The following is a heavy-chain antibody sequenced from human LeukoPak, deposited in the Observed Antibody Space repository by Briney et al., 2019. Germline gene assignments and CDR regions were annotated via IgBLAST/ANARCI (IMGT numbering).Heavy chain of an antibody. J-gene: IGHJ4*02. Sequence: PGGSLRLSCAASGFTFSSYAMNWVRQAPGKGLEWVSSINSSSGYIYYADSVKGRFTISRDNAKNSLYLQMNSLRAEDTAVYYCARTTRSSGWRTSLGYWGQGTLVTVSS. V-gene: IGHV3-21*01. D-gene: IGHD6-19*01. CDR2: INSSSGYI. CDR3: ARTTRSSGWRTSLGY. CDR1: GFTFSSYA.